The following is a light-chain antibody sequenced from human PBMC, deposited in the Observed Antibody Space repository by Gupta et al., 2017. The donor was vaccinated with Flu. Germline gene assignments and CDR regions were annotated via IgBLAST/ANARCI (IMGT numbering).Light chain of an antibody. J-gene: IGKJ3*01. CDR2: VAS. V-gene: IGKV3-15*01. Sequence: VSPGERATLSCRASHSVSSNLAWYQQKPGQAPRLLIYVASTRATGIPARFSGSGSGKEFTLTISSLQSGDFAVYYCQHDKNWPRSTFGHGTKVDIK. CDR1: HSVSSN. CDR3: QHDKNWPRST.